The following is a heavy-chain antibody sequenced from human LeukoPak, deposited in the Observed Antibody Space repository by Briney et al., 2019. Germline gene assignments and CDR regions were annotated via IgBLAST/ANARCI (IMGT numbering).Heavy chain of an antibody. D-gene: IGHD1-26*01. CDR3: ARVRGGSGRSYAADAFDI. J-gene: IGHJ3*02. V-gene: IGHV3-74*01. CDR1: GITFSNYA. Sequence: PGGSLRLSCTTSGITFSNYAMNWVRQAPGKGLVWVSRIYNDGSSTSYADSVKGRFTISRDNAKSTLYLQMNSLRAEDTAVYYCARVRGGSGRSYAADAFDIWGQGTMVTVSS. CDR2: IYNDGSST.